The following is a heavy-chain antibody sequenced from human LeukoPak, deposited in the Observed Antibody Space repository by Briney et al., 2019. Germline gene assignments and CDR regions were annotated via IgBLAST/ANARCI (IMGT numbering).Heavy chain of an antibody. Sequence: GGSLRLSCTASGFTFSSYAMHWVRQAPGKGLEWVAVISYDGSNKYYADSVKGRFTISRDNSKNTLYLQMNSLRAEDTAVYFCTRVEKGFWSGFKMDVWGKGTTVAVSS. J-gene: IGHJ6*04. V-gene: IGHV3-30-3*01. D-gene: IGHD3-3*01. CDR1: GFTFSSYA. CDR3: TRVEKGFWSGFKMDV. CDR2: ISYDGSNK.